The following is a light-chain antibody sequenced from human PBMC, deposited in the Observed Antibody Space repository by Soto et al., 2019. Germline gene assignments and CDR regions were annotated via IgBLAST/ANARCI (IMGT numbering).Light chain of an antibody. Sequence: QSVLTQPASVSGSPGQSITISCTGTSSDVGGYNYVSWYQQHPGKAPKLMIYDVSNRPSGVSNRFSGSKSGNTASLTISGLQAEDKADYYCSSYTSSTWVFGTGNKVTVL. CDR1: SSDVGGYNY. J-gene: IGLJ1*01. CDR3: SSYTSSTWV. V-gene: IGLV2-14*01. CDR2: DVS.